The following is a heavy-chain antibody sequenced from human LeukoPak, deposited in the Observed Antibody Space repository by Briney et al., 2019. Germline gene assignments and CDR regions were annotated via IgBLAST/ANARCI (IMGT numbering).Heavy chain of an antibody. D-gene: IGHD5-18*01. J-gene: IGHJ4*02. CDR3: ARFGRGYSYGSDY. Sequence: GGSLRLSCAASGFTFSDYYMSWIRQAPGKGLEWVSYISSNGNTIYYADSVKGRFTISGDNAKNSLYVQMDSLRAEDTAVYYCARFGRGYSYGSDYWGQGTLVTVSS. V-gene: IGHV3-11*01. CDR1: GFTFSDYY. CDR2: ISSNGNTI.